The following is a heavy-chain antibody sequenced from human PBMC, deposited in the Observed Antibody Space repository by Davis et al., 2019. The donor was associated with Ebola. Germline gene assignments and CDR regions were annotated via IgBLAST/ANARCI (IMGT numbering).Heavy chain of an antibody. D-gene: IGHD2-2*01. V-gene: IGHV1-18*01. CDR3: ARAGCTSITCYDYPDVFDI. CDR2: ISTYKNNT. J-gene: IGHJ3*02. CDR1: GYTFISYG. Sequence: ASVKVSCKTSGYTFISYGISWVRQAPGQGLEWMGWISTYKNNTNYVQKFQGRVTMTTDTSTSTAYMELRSLISDDTAVYYCARAGCTSITCYDYPDVFDIWGQGTMVTVSS.